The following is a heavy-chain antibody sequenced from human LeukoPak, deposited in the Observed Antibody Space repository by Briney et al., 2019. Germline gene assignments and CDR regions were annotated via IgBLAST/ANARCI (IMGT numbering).Heavy chain of an antibody. J-gene: IGHJ4*02. CDR3: ATEEGYSGYGAFDY. Sequence: QPGGSLRLSCAAPGFSFSSYGIHWVRQAPGKGLEWVAVVWFDGSKEYYADSVKGRFTISRDNSKNTFYLQMNSLRAEDTAVYYCATEEGYSGYGAFDYWGRGTLATVSS. CDR2: VWFDGSKE. D-gene: IGHD5-12*01. CDR1: GFSFSSYG. V-gene: IGHV3-33*01.